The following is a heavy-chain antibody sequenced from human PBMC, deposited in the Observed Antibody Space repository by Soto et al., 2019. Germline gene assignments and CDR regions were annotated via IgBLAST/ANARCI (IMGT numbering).Heavy chain of an antibody. Sequence: QVQLVESGGGVVQPGRSLRLSCAASGFTFSSYAMHWVRQAPGKGLEWVAVISYDGSNKYYADSVKGRFTISRDNCKNTLYLQMNSLRAEDTAVYYCARGPNRWQLVPSFVYWGQGTLVTVSS. J-gene: IGHJ4*02. V-gene: IGHV3-30-3*01. CDR2: ISYDGSNK. CDR3: ARGPNRWQLVPSFVY. D-gene: IGHD6-6*01. CDR1: GFTFSSYA.